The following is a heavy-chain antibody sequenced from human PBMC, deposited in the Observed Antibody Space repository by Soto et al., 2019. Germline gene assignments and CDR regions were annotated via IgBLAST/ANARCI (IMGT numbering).Heavy chain of an antibody. CDR3: LRQPVVVATPTDDH. D-gene: IGHD2-15*01. V-gene: IGHV1-8*01. CDR2: MNPDSCDT. CDR1: GYPFDSFD. Sequence: QVQLVQSGAEVKKPGASVKVSCEASGYPFDSFDINWLRPAAGQGLDWMGWMNPDSCDTAVAQRLQDRMIMTRTTSPSTADRELSSLTLDESAVYLWLRQPVVVATPTDDHCGQGTLGTVSS. J-gene: IGHJ4*02.